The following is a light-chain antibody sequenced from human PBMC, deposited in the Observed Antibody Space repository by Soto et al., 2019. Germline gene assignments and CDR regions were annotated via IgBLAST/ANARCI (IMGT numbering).Light chain of an antibody. CDR3: HSYDSSLSGAV. J-gene: IGLJ7*01. Sequence: QSVLTQPPSVSGAPGQRVTISCTGSSSNIGAGYDVHWYQQLPGTAPKLLIYDNSNRPSGVPDRFSGSKSGTSASLAITGLQAEDEADYYCHSYDSSLSGAVFGGGTQLTVL. V-gene: IGLV1-40*01. CDR2: DNS. CDR1: SSNIGAGYD.